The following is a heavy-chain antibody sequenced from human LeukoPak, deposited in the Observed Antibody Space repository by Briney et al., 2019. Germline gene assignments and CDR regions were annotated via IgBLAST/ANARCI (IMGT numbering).Heavy chain of an antibody. CDR3: ARGRFGELLFDN. D-gene: IGHD3-10*01. V-gene: IGHV1-18*01. CDR2: IGTYNGNT. J-gene: IGHJ4*02. CDR1: GYTFTSYG. Sequence: GASVKVSCKASGYTFTSYGSSWVRQAPGQGLEWMGWIGTYNGNTNYAQNLQGRVTMTTDTSTSTAYMELRSLRSDDTAAYYCARGRFGELLFDNWGQGILVTVSS.